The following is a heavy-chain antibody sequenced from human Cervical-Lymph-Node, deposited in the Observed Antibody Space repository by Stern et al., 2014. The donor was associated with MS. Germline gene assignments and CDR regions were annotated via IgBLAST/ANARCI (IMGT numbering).Heavy chain of an antibody. CDR2: ISSSSSYI. J-gene: IGHJ6*02. Sequence: EEQLVESGGGLVKPGGSLRLSCAASGFTFSSYSMNWVRQAPGKGLEWVSSISSSSSYIYYADSVKGRFTISRDNAKNSLYLQMNSLRAEDTAVYYCARDQGNNYYYGMDVWGQGTTVTVSS. CDR3: ARDQGNNYYYGMDV. V-gene: IGHV3-21*01. CDR1: GFTFSSYS.